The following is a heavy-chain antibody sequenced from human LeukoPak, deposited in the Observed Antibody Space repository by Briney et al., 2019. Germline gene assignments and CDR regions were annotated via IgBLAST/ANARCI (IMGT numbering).Heavy chain of an antibody. CDR1: GDTFTNYA. CDR2: INAGNGNT. J-gene: IGHJ4*02. Sequence: ASVKVSCKASGDTFTNYAMHWVRQAPGQRLEWMGWINAGNGNTKYSQEFQGRVTITRDTSASTAYMELSSLTSEDMAVYYCARSAGDSFDYWGQGTLVTVSS. D-gene: IGHD2-21*02. V-gene: IGHV1-3*03. CDR3: ARSAGDSFDY.